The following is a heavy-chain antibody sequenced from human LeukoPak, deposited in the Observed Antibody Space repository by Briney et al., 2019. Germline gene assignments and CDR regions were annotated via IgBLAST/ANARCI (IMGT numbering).Heavy chain of an antibody. CDR3: ARDGSGVWFDY. CDR1: NYTFTSYG. V-gene: IGHV1-18*01. D-gene: IGHD3-10*01. CDR2: INAYNGDT. J-gene: IGHJ4*02. Sequence: ASVKVSCKASNYTFTSYGISWVRQAPGQGLEWMAWINAYNGDTNYAQKLQGRVTLTTDTSTSTAYMELRSLRSDDTAVYYCARDGSGVWFDYWGQGTLVNVSS.